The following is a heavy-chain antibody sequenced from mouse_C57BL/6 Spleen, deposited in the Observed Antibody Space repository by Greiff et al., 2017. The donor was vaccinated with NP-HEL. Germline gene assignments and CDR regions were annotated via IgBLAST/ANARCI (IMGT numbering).Heavy chain of an antibody. CDR1: GYTFTSYT. CDR2: INPSSGYT. V-gene: IGHV1-4*01. J-gene: IGHJ4*01. D-gene: IGHD1-1*01. Sequence: QVQLKQSGAELARPGASVKMSCKASGYTFTSYTMHWVKQRPGQGLEWIGYINPSSGYTKYNQKFKDKATLTADKSSSTAYMQLSSLTSEDSAVYYCARHYGSSEDYYAMDYWGQGTSVTVSS. CDR3: ARHYGSSEDYYAMDY.